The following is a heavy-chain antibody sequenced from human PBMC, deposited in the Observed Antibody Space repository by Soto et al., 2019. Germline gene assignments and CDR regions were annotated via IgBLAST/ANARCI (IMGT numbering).Heavy chain of an antibody. CDR2: ISAYNGNT. V-gene: IGHV1-18*04. Sequence: GASVKVSCKASGYTFTSYGISWVRQAPGQGLEWMGWISAYNGNTNYAQKLQGRVTMTTDTSTSTAYMELRSLRAEDTAVYYCAKKAGIVGANRSPHSFDYWGQGTLVTVSS. CDR3: AKKAGIVGANRSPHSFDY. CDR1: GYTFTSYG. D-gene: IGHD1-26*01. J-gene: IGHJ4*02.